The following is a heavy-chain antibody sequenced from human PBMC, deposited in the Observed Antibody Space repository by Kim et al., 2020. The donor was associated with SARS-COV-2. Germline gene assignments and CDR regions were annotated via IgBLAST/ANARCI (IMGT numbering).Heavy chain of an antibody. J-gene: IGHJ4*02. D-gene: IGHD6-13*01. V-gene: IGHV3-11*04. Sequence: DSVKGRFTISRDNAKNSLYLQMTSLRAEDTAVYYCASVTTTYSSSWYFDYWGQGTLVTVSS. CDR3: ASVTTTYSSSWYFDY.